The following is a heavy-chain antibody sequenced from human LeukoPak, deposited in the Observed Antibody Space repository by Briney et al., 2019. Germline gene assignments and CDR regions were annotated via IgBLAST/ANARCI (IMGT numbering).Heavy chain of an antibody. CDR3: ARGRPHGNDY. CDR2: ISYDGSNK. J-gene: IGHJ4*02. Sequence: GGSLRLSCVASGFTFSSYGMHWVRQAPGKGLEWVAVISYDGSNKYYADSVKGRFTISRDNSKNTLYLQMNSLRAEDTAVYYCARGRPHGNDYWGQGTLVTVSS. D-gene: IGHD4-23*01. V-gene: IGHV3-30*03. CDR1: GFTFSSYG.